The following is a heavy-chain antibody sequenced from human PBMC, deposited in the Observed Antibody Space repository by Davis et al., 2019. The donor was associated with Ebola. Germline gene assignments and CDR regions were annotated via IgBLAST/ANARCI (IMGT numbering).Heavy chain of an antibody. J-gene: IGHJ6*03. CDR1: GGSISSSNYY. CDR2: IYYSGST. V-gene: IGHV4-39*01. Sequence: PSETLSLTCTVSGGSISSSNYYWGWIRQPPGKGLEWIGSIYYSGSTYYNPSLKSRVTISVDTSKNQFSLKLSSVTAADTAVYYCARGARIAAHYKYYYYYMDVWGKGTTVTVSS. CDR3: ARGARIAAHYKYYYYYMDV. D-gene: IGHD6-6*01.